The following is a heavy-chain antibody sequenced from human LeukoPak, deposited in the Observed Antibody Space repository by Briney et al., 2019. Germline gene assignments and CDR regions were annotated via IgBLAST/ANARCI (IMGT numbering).Heavy chain of an antibody. CDR2: ISAYNGDT. V-gene: IGHV1-18*04. Sequence: EASVKVSCKASGYTFTSYGISWVRQAPGQGLEWMGWISAYNGDTNYAQKLQGRVTMTTDTSTSTAYMELRSLRSDDTAVYYCARDRYGDGVDYWGQGTLVTVSS. CDR1: GYTFTSYG. J-gene: IGHJ4*02. D-gene: IGHD4-17*01. CDR3: ARDRYGDGVDY.